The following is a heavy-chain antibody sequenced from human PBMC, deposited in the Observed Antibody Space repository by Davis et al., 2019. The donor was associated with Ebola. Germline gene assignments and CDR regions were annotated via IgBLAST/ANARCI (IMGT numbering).Heavy chain of an antibody. D-gene: IGHD2-21*01. J-gene: IGHJ4*02. V-gene: IGHV4-59*12. CDR2: VYHTGET. CDR1: GGSISSYY. CDR3: ARDTILGVGIDA. Sequence: SETLSLTCTVSGGSISSYYWSWIRQLPGKGLEWIGYVYHTGETSYNPSLESRLTISADTSKNQFFLNLRSVTAADTAVYFCARDTILGVGIDAWGQGSLVTVSS.